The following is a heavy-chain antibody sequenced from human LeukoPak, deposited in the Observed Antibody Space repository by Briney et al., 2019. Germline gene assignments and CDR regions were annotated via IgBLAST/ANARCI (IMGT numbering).Heavy chain of an antibody. V-gene: IGHV1-46*01. CDR2: INPSGGST. D-gene: IGHD3-10*01. Sequence: VSVKVSCKASGYSFTSYYIHWVRQAPGQGLEWMGIINPSGGSTSYAPKFQGRVTMTRDTSTSTVYMELSSLRSEDTAVYYCARDIYTSGSLGYWGQGTLVTVSS. CDR1: GYSFTSYY. J-gene: IGHJ4*02. CDR3: ARDIYTSGSLGY.